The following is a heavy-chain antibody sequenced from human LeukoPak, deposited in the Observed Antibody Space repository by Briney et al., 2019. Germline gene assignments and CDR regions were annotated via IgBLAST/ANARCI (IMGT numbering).Heavy chain of an antibody. CDR2: IRSTGVDT. Sequence: GGSLRLSCAASGFTFSAYAMNWVRQAPGKGLEWVSSIRSTGVDTYYADSVEGRFTISRDNSKNTLSLQMNSLRGEDTAVYYCARLYTSGCFDYWGQGTLVTVSS. D-gene: IGHD6-19*01. J-gene: IGHJ4*02. CDR1: GFTFSAYA. CDR3: ARLYTSGCFDY. V-gene: IGHV3-23*01.